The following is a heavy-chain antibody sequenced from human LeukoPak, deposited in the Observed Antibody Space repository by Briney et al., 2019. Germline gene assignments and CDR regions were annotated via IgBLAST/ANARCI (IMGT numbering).Heavy chain of an antibody. V-gene: IGHV1-46*01. CDR2: INPTGGTT. CDR3: ATLGEDKTDTPFDY. Sequence: ASVKVSCKASGYTFTSYYVHWVRQAPRQGLEWMGVINPTGGTTTYAQKFQGRVTMTRDPSTSTVYMELSSLRSDDTAVYYCATLGEDKTDTPFDYWGQGTLVTVSS. D-gene: IGHD3-16*01. CDR1: GYTFTSYY. J-gene: IGHJ4*02.